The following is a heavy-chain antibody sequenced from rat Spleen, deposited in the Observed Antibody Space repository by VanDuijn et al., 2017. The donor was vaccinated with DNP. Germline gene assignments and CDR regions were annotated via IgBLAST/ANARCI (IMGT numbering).Heavy chain of an antibody. CDR2: ISYDGGVT. D-gene: IGHD1-11*01. Sequence: EVQLVESGGGLVQPGRSMKLSCAASGFTFSNYYMAWVRQAPKKGLEWVATISYDGGVTYYPDSVKGRFTISRDNAENTVYLQMNSLKSEDTATYYCAIPGTTEGITFDYWGQGVTVTVSS. CDR1: GFTFSNYY. CDR3: AIPGTTEGITFDY. J-gene: IGHJ2*01. V-gene: IGHV5-22*01.